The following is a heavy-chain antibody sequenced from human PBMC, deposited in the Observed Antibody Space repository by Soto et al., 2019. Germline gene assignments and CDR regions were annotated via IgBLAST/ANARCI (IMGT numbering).Heavy chain of an antibody. Sequence: LKISCKGSGYNFATYWIAWVRQMPGKGLEWMGIIFPGDSDIRYSPSFQGQVTLSADKSISTAYLQWTSLKGSDTAMYYCATPPTEGHFDSSGSSPWYFDSWGWGTLVTVSS. CDR3: ATPPTEGHFDSSGSSPWYFDS. CDR1: GYNFATYW. V-gene: IGHV5-51*01. CDR2: IFPGDSDI. D-gene: IGHD3-22*01. J-gene: IGHJ4*02.